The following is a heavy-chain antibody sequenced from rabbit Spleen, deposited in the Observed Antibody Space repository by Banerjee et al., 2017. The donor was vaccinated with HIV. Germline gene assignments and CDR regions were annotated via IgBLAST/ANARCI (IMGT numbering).Heavy chain of an antibody. V-gene: IGHV1S45*01. Sequence: QEQLVESGGGLVQPTGSLTLTCKASGFSFGDRDVMCWVRQAPGKGLEWIACINAATAKPVYATWAKGRFTISRTSSTTVTLRMTSLTAADTATYFCARDLVGVIGWNFYLWGPGTLVPVS. D-gene: IGHD1-1*01. CDR2: INAATAKP. CDR1: GFSFGDRDV. J-gene: IGHJ4*01. CDR3: ARDLVGVIGWNFYL.